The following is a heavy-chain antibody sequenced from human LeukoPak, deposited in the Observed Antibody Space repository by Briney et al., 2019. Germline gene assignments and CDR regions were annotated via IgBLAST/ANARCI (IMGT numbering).Heavy chain of an antibody. V-gene: IGHV3-30*18. D-gene: IGHD4-17*01. CDR1: GFTFSSYA. CDR2: ISYDGSNK. CDR3: AKVGARYYYYGVDV. J-gene: IGHJ6*02. Sequence: GGSLRLSCAASGFTFSSYAMSWVRQAPGKGLEWVAVISYDGSNKYYADSVKGRFTFSRDNSMNTLYLQMNSLRAEDTAVYYCAKVGARYYYYGVDVWGQGTTVTVSS.